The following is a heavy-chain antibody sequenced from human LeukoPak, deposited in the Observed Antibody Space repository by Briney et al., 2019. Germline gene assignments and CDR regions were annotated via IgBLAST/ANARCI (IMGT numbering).Heavy chain of an antibody. CDR3: ARRRRGESSWYIVYNWFDP. CDR2: IYYSGST. J-gene: IGHJ5*02. CDR1: GGSISSSSYY. D-gene: IGHD6-13*01. Sequence: SETLSLTCTVSGGSISSSSYYWGWVRQPPGTGLEWIGSIYYSGSTNYNPSLKSRVTISVDTSKNQFSLKLSSVTAADTAVYYCARRRRGESSWYIVYNWFDPWGQGTLVTVSS. V-gene: IGHV4-39*07.